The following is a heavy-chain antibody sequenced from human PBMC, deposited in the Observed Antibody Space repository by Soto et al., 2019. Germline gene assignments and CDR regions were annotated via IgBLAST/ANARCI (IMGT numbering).Heavy chain of an antibody. CDR1: GFTFSNYG. Sequence: QVQLVESGGGVVQPGRSLRLSCAASGFTFSNYGMHWVRQAPGKGLEWVAVISYDGSNKYYADSVKGRFTISRDNSKNTVYLKMNSLRVEDTAVYYCAKEGQYYDILTGYRSYYGMDVWGQGTTVTVSS. CDR3: AKEGQYYDILTGYRSYYGMDV. J-gene: IGHJ6*02. D-gene: IGHD3-9*01. V-gene: IGHV3-30*18. CDR2: ISYDGSNK.